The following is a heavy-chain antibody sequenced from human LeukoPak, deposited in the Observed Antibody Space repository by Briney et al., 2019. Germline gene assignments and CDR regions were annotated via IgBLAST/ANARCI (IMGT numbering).Heavy chain of an antibody. J-gene: IGHJ4*02. Sequence: PGGSLRLSCAASGFTFSSYGMHWVRQAPGKGLEWVAVISYDGSNKYYADSVKGRFTISRDNSKNTLYLQMNSLRAEDTAVYYCARDLIVDYYDSSGSWGQGTLVTVSS. CDR2: ISYDGSNK. CDR3: ARDLIVDYYDSSGS. D-gene: IGHD3-22*01. V-gene: IGHV3-30*03. CDR1: GFTFSSYG.